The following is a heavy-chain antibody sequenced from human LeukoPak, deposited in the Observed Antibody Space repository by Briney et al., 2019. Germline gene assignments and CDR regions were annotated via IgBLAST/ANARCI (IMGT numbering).Heavy chain of an antibody. V-gene: IGHV3-23*01. Sequence: PGGSLRLSCAASGFTFSSYAMSWVRQAPGEGLQWVSTFGSSGDNTYYADSVKGRFTISRDKSKNTLYLQMSSLRAEDTAVYYCAKFRGFYGDSGCFDYWGQGTMVTVSS. CDR2: FGSSGDNT. CDR3: AKFRGFYGDSGCFDY. CDR1: GFTFSSYA. J-gene: IGHJ4*02. D-gene: IGHD4-17*01.